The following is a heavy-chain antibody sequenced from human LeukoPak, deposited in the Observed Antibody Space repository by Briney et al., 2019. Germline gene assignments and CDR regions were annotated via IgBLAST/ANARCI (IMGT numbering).Heavy chain of an antibody. CDR2: IYYSGST. J-gene: IGHJ4*02. CDR3: ASDQIAAAAMYYFDY. Sequence: SETLSLTCTVSGGSVSSGSYYWRWIRQPPGKGLEWIGYIYYSGSTNYNPSLKSPVTISVDTSKNQFSLKLSSVTAADTAVYHCASDQIAAAAMYYFDYWGQGTLVTVSS. V-gene: IGHV4-61*01. CDR1: GGSVSSGSYY. D-gene: IGHD6-13*01.